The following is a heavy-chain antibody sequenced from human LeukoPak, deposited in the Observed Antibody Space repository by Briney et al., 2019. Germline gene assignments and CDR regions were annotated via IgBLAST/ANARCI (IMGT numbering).Heavy chain of an antibody. V-gene: IGHV4-39*07. CDR3: ARDRDVDDFDS. CDR1: GGSISSSSYY. J-gene: IGHJ4*01. CDR2: IYYSGST. Sequence: SETLSLTCTVSGGSISSSSYYWGWIRQPPGKGLEWIGSIYYSGSTYYNPSLKSRVTISVDTSKNQFSLKLSSVTAADTAVYYCARDRDVDDFDSWGQGILVSVS. D-gene: IGHD2-15*01.